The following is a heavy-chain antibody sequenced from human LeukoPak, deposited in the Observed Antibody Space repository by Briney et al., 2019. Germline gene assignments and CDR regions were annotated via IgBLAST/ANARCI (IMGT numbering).Heavy chain of an antibody. CDR3: ARFGGKKDSNIVVPTAFDI. CDR1: GGSISSSSYY. V-gene: IGHV4-39*07. J-gene: IGHJ3*02. Sequence: QTSETLSLTCTVSGGSISSSSYYWGWIRQPPGKGLEWIGSIYYSGSTYYNPSLKSRVTMSVDTSKNQFSLKLSSVTAADTAVYYCARFGGKKDSNIVVPTAFDIWGQGTMVAVSS. CDR2: IYYSGST. D-gene: IGHD1-26*01.